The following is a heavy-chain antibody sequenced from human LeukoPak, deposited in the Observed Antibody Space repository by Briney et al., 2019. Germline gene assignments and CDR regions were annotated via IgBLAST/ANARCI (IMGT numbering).Heavy chain of an antibody. CDR2: IYYSGST. V-gene: IGHV4-59*01. CDR1: GGSISSYY. J-gene: IGHJ4*02. D-gene: IGHD6-13*01. CDR3: ARVGSSWTFPFDY. Sequence: PSETLSLTCTVSGGSISSYYWSWIRQPPGKGLEWIGYIYYSGSTNYNPSLKSRVTISVDTSKNQFSLKLSSVTAADTAVYYCARVGSSWTFPFDYWGQGTLVTVSS.